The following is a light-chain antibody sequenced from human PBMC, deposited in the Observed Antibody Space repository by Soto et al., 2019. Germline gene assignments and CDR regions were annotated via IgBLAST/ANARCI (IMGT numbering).Light chain of an antibody. CDR3: LQDYNYPLT. Sequence: IQMTQSPSSLYASVGDRVAITCRASQGINNDLGSYQQKPGKAPKVLIYAASNLQSGVPSRFSGSGSGTDFTLTISSLQPEDFATYYCLQDYNYPLTFGQGTKVDIK. V-gene: IGKV1-6*01. CDR2: AAS. J-gene: IGKJ1*01. CDR1: QGINND.